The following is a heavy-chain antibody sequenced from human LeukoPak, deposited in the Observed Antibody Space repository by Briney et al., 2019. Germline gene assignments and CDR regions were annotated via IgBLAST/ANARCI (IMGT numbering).Heavy chain of an antibody. D-gene: IGHD4-17*01. CDR3: ASPLDYGDYSWFDP. J-gene: IGHJ5*02. CDR1: GFTFSDYY. V-gene: IGHV3-11*01. Sequence: GGSLRLSCAASGFTFSDYYMSWIRQAPGKGLEWVSYISGTSSTIYYTDSVKGRFTISRDNAKNSLYLQMNSLRAEDTAVYYCASPLDYGDYSWFDPWGQGTLVTVSS. CDR2: ISGTSSTI.